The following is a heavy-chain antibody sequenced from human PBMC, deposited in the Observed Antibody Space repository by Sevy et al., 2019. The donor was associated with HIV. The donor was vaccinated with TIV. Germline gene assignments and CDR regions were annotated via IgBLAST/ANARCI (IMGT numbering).Heavy chain of an antibody. Sequence: SETLSLACTVSGGSISSYYWSWIRQPAGKGLEWIGRIYTSGSTNYNPSLKSRVIMSVDTSKNQFSLKLSSVTAADTAVYYCARDSRGYSGYDDYYYYYGMDVWGQGTTVTVSS. CDR3: ARDSRGYSGYDDYYYYYGMDV. CDR2: IYTSGST. V-gene: IGHV4-4*07. J-gene: IGHJ6*02. CDR1: GGSISSYY. D-gene: IGHD5-12*01.